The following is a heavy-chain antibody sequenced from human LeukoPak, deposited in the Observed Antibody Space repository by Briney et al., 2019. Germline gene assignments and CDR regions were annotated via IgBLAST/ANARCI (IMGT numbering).Heavy chain of an antibody. CDR1: GGSISSGGYY. V-gene: IGHV4-31*03. J-gene: IGHJ6*02. CDR2: IYYSGST. CDR3: ARATYRYYDILTGYYRNYYYYGMDV. Sequence: SETLSLTCTVSGGSISSGGYYWSWIRQHPGKGLEWIGYIYYSGSTYYNPSLKSRVTISVDTPKNQFSLKLSSVTAADTAVYYCARATYRYYDILTGYYRNYYYYGMDVWGQGTTVTVSS. D-gene: IGHD3-9*01.